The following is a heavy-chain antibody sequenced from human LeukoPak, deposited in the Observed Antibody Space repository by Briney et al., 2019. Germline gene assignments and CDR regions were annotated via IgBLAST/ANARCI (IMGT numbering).Heavy chain of an antibody. CDR2: ISSSSSYI. V-gene: IGHV3-21*01. Sequence: GGSLRLSCPASGFTFSSYSINWVRQAPWKGLEWVSSISSSSSYIYYADSVKGRFTISRDNAKNSLYLQMNSLRAEDTAVYYCARSGDCSGGSCYSFDYWGQGTLVTVSS. D-gene: IGHD2-15*01. CDR1: GFTFSSYS. CDR3: ARSGDCSGGSCYSFDY. J-gene: IGHJ4*02.